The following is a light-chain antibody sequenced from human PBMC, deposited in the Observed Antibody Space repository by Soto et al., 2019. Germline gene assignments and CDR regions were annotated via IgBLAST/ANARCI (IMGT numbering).Light chain of an antibody. CDR2: AAS. J-gene: IGKJ2*01. V-gene: IGKV1-39*01. CDR3: QQSTNTPYT. Sequence: DIQMTQSPSSLSASVGDRVTITCRASQTISSYLNWYQQSPGKAPKLLIYAASSLQSGVPSRFSGSGSGTDFTLTISSRQPEDFATYYCQQSTNTPYTFGQGTKLEIK. CDR1: QTISSY.